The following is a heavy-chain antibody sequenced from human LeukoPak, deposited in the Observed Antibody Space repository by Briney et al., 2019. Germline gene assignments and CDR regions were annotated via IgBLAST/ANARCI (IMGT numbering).Heavy chain of an antibody. V-gene: IGHV4-4*07. Sequence: SETLSLTCTVSGGSISSYYWSWIRQPAGKGLEWIGRINTSGSTNYNPSLKSRVTISVDTSKNQFSLKLSSVTAADTAVYYCARLEKQYYYDSSGYLDYWGQGTLVTVSS. CDR2: INTSGST. J-gene: IGHJ4*02. CDR3: ARLEKQYYYDSSGYLDY. CDR1: GGSISSYY. D-gene: IGHD3-22*01.